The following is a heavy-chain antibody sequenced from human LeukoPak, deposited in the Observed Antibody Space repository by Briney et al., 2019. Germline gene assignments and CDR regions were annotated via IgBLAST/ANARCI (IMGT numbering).Heavy chain of an antibody. CDR2: ISGSGGST. D-gene: IGHD4-11*01. V-gene: IGHV3-23*01. J-gene: IGHJ4*02. Sequence: GGSLRLSCAASGFTFSSYAMSWVRQAPGKGLEWVSAISGSGGSTYYADSVKGRFTISRDNSKNTLYLQMNSLRAEDTAVYYCAKGLQFSGLQGDFDYWGQGTLVTVSS. CDR3: AKGLQFSGLQGDFDY. CDR1: GFTFSSYA.